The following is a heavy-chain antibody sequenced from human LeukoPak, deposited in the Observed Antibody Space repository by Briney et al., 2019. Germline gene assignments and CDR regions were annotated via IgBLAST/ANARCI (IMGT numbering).Heavy chain of an antibody. CDR2: IYHSEST. CDR1: GGTFSSYY. D-gene: IGHD3-10*01. CDR3: AREGDGSGSYWDY. Sequence: SETLSLTCAVSGGTFSSYYWSWIRQPPGKGLEWIGYIYHSESTNYNPSLKSRVTISVDTSKNQFSLKLSSVTAADTTVYYCAREGDGSGSYWDYGGQGTLVTVPS. V-gene: IGHV4-59*01. J-gene: IGHJ4*02.